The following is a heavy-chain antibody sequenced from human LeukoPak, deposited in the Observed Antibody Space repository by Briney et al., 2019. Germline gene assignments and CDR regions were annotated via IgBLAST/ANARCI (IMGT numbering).Heavy chain of an antibody. CDR2: LYTSGST. J-gene: IGHJ3*02. V-gene: IGHV4-4*07. Sequence: SETLSLTCTVSGGSISSYYWSWIRQPAGKVLEWMGPLYTSGSTNYNPSLKSRVTMSVDTSKNQFSLKLSSVTAADTAVYYCASSFTRAPLLYPIWGQGTMVTVSS. D-gene: IGHD2/OR15-2a*01. CDR3: ASSFTRAPLLYPI. CDR1: GGSISSYY.